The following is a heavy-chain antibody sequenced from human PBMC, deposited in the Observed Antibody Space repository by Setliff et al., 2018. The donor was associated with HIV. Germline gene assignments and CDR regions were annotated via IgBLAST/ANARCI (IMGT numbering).Heavy chain of an antibody. V-gene: IGHV1-18*01. CDR2: ISAYNGNT. J-gene: IGHJ3*01. Sequence: GASVKVSCKASGYTFTSYGISWVRQAPGQGLEWMGWISAYNGNTNYAQKLQDRVTMTTDTSTRTVYMELRSLRHDDTAEYFCARVPYRSAWFSGGHDAFDVWGQGTMVTVSS. D-gene: IGHD6-19*01. CDR1: GYTFTSYG. CDR3: ARVPYRSAWFSGGHDAFDV.